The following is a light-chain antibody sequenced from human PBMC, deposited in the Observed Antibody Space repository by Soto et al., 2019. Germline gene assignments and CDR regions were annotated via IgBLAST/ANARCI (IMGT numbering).Light chain of an antibody. CDR2: GAS. Sequence: VLTQSPGTLSLSPGDSATLSCRGSQSVSNNYLAWYQQKPGQAPRLLIYGASNRATGIPDRLSGSGSGTELTLTISRLQPDDFATYYCQKYNSYSLTCGGGTKVDIK. CDR1: QSVSNNY. CDR3: QKYNSYSLT. V-gene: IGKV3-20*01. J-gene: IGKJ4*01.